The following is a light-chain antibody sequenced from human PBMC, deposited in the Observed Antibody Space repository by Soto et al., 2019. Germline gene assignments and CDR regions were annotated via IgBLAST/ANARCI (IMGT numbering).Light chain of an antibody. CDR1: QSISRS. J-gene: IGKJ5*01. CDR3: QQYNNWPIT. Sequence: EFVFTQSPAILSVSPGEGSTISCRASQSISRSLAWYQQKPGQAPRLLIYGASTRATGIPARFSGSGSGTEFTLTISSLQSEDFAVYYCQQYNNWPITFGQGTRLEIK. CDR2: GAS. V-gene: IGKV3-15*01.